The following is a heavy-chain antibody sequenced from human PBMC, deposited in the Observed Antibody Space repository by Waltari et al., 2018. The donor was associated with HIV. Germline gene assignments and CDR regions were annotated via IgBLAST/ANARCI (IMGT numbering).Heavy chain of an antibody. CDR1: GYTITGYF. CDR2: LNPSSGKT. V-gene: IGHV1-2*06. CDR3: ARDMGPFNN. D-gene: IGHD3-16*01. J-gene: IGHJ4*02. Sequence: QVQLVQSGAEVKKPGASVKVSCTASGYTITGYFLHWVRQAPGQGLEWMGRLNPSSGKTNYAQKFQGRVTMTSDTSINTAYMELSSLRSDDTAVYYCARDMGPFNNWGQGTLVTVSS.